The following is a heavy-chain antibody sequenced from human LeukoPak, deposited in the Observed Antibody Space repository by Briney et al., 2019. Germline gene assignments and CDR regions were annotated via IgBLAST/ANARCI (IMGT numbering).Heavy chain of an antibody. J-gene: IGHJ4*02. Sequence: GGSLRLSCAASGFTFSSYGMSWVRRAPGKGLKWVSGISNSGDKTYYADSVKGRFTISRDNSKITLYLQMNSLRAEDTAVYYCAKGNGVGATDYWGQGTLVTVSS. D-gene: IGHD1-26*01. CDR2: ISNSGDKT. CDR3: AKGNGVGATDY. CDR1: GFTFSSYG. V-gene: IGHV3-23*01.